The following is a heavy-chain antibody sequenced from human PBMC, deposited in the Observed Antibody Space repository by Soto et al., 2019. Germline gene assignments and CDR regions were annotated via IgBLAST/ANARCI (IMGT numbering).Heavy chain of an antibody. CDR3: ANLIEHTYYDFWSPQGWYFDL. Sequence: GGSLRLSCAASGFTFSSYAMSWVRQAPGKGLEWVSAISGSGGSTYYADSVKGRFTISRDNSKNTLYLQMNSLRAEDTAVYYCANLIEHTYYDFWSPQGWYFDLWGRGTLVTVSS. V-gene: IGHV3-23*01. CDR1: GFTFSSYA. CDR2: ISGSGGST. J-gene: IGHJ2*01. D-gene: IGHD3-3*01.